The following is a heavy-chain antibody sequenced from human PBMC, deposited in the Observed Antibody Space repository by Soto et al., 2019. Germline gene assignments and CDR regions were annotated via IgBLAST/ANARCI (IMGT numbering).Heavy chain of an antibody. CDR3: AKEGPGGGRHFYYGMDV. V-gene: IGHV3-30*18. CDR1: GFVFSDYG. D-gene: IGHD1-26*01. Sequence: KLVESGGGVVQPGRSLRLSCAASGFVFSDYGMHWVRQAPGKGLEWVALITNDGNNEFYRASVKGRLSISRGRSTNTVDLLMNSLRPEDTGVYYCAKEGPGGGRHFYYGMDVWGQGTTVTVSS. J-gene: IGHJ6*02. CDR2: ITNDGNNE.